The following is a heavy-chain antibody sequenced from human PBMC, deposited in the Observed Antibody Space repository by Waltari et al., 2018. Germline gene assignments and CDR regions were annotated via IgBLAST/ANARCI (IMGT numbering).Heavy chain of an antibody. CDR3: ARDRHYDFWSGPGWFDP. Sequence: QVQLQESGPGLVKPSQTLSLTCTVSGGSISSGSYYWSWIRQPAGKGLEWIGRIYTSGSTNYNPSLKSRVTISVDTSKNQFSLKLSSVTAADMAVYYCARDRHYDFWSGPGWFDPWGQGTLVTVSS. D-gene: IGHD3-3*01. J-gene: IGHJ5*02. V-gene: IGHV4-61*02. CDR1: GGSISSGSYY. CDR2: IYTSGST.